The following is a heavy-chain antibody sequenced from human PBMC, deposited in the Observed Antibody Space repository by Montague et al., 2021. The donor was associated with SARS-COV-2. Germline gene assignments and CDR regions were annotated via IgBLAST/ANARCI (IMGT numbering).Heavy chain of an antibody. D-gene: IGHD2-2*01. Sequence: SLRLSCAASGFTFSSYSMNWVRQAPGKGLEWVSSISSSSSYIYYADSVKGRFTISRDNAKNSLYLQMNSLRAGDTAVYYCASWVSSTSWSTYYYYYMDVWGKGTTVTVSS. CDR3: ASWVSSTSWSTYYYYYMDV. V-gene: IGHV3-21*01. CDR1: GFTFSSYS. CDR2: ISSSSSYI. J-gene: IGHJ6*03.